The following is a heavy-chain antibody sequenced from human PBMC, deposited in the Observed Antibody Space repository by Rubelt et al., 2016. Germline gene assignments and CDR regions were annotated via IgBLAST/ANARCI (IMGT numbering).Heavy chain of an antibody. V-gene: IGHV3-73*01. CDR2: IRSKTNTYAT. CDR1: GFTFSDSG. CDR3: TRLAETPGMAVEIAFDI. Sequence: GGSLKLSCAASGFTFSDSGLHWVRQAPGKGLEWVGRIRSKTNTYATAYGASVKGRFTIYRDDSKNTAYLQMSSLKTEDTALYYCTRLAETPGMAVEIAFDIWGQGTMVTVSS. J-gene: IGHJ3*02. D-gene: IGHD6-19*01.